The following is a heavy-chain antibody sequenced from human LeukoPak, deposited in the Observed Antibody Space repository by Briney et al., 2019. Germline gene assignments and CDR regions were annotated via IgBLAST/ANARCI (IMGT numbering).Heavy chain of an antibody. CDR2: IWYDGSNK. D-gene: IGHD3-22*01. Sequence: GGSLRLSCAASGFTFNNYGMHWVRQAPGKGLEWVAAIWYDGSNKYYADSVKGRFTISRDKSKNTPYLQMNSLRTEDTALYYCARGHEYYYDSSAYSKFDYWGQGTLVTVSS. CDR1: GFTFNNYG. CDR3: ARGHEYYYDSSAYSKFDY. J-gene: IGHJ4*02. V-gene: IGHV3-33*01.